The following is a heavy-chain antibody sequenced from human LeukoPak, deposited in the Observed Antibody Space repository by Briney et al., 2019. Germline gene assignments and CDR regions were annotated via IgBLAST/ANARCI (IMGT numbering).Heavy chain of an antibody. J-gene: IGHJ6*03. Sequence: PGGSRSLSCAASGFSFITYAMTWVRQAPGKGLEWVSGISGTGSAVGYADSVKGRFTVSRDTSKRTVYLQMSGLRVDDTAVYYCVKGSGTHYYFYYMDVWGKGAPVTVSS. V-gene: IGHV3-23*01. CDR3: VKGSGTHYYFYYMDV. CDR2: ISGTGSAV. D-gene: IGHD1-26*01. CDR1: GFSFITYA.